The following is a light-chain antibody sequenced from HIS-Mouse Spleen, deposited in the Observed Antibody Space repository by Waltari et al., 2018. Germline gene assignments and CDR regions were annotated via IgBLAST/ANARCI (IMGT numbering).Light chain of an antibody. Sequence: SYELTQPPSVPVSPGQTARITCPGDAFPKKYAYWYQQKTGQAPVLVIYEDSKRPSGIPERFSGSSSGTMATLTISGAQVEDEADYYCYSTDSSGNHRVFGGGTKLTVL. V-gene: IGLV3-10*01. CDR2: EDS. CDR1: AFPKKY. CDR3: YSTDSSGNHRV. J-gene: IGLJ2*01.